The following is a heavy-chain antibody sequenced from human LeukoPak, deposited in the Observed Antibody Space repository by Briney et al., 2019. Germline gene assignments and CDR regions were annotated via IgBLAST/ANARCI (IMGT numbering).Heavy chain of an antibody. D-gene: IGHD3-22*01. CDR2: IYSGGST. CDR3: ARVRITMIVVVPHDAFDI. V-gene: IGHV3-53*01. CDR1: GFTVSSNY. J-gene: IGHJ3*02. Sequence: PGGSLRLSCSASGFTVSSNYMSWVRQAPGKGLEWVSVIYSGGSTYYADSVKGRFTISRDNSKNTLYLQMNSLRAEDTAVYYCARVRITMIVVVPHDAFDIWGQGTMVTVSS.